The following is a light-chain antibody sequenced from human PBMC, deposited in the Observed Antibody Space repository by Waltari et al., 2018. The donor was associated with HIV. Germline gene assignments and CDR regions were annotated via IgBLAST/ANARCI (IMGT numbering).Light chain of an antibody. V-gene: IGKV1-5*03. CDR2: KAS. J-gene: IGKJ2*01. CDR3: QQYNSYSQVYT. Sequence: DIQMTQSPSTLSASVGDRVTITCRASQSISSWLAWYQQKPGQAPKLLIYKASSLESGVPSRFSGSGSGTEFTLTISSLQPDDFATYYCQQYNSYSQVYTFGQGTKLEIK. CDR1: QSISSW.